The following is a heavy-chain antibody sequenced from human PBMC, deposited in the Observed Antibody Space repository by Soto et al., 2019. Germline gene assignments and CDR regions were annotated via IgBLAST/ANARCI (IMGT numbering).Heavy chain of an antibody. J-gene: IGHJ6*03. V-gene: IGHV1-18*01. CDR3: ARETGNYYYYYYMDV. Sequence: GASVKVSCKASGYTFTSYGISWVRQAPGQGLEWMGWISAYNGNTNYAQKLQGRVTMTTDTSTSTAYMELRSLRSDDTAVYYCARETGNYYYYYYMDVWGKGTTVTVSS. CDR1: GYTFTSYG. CDR2: ISAYNGNT.